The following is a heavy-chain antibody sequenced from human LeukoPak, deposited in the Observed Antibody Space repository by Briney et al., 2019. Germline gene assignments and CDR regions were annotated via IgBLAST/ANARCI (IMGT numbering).Heavy chain of an antibody. V-gene: IGHV4-34*01. Sequence: PETLSLTCTVYGGSFSGYYWSWIRQPPGKGLEWIGEINHSGSTNYNPSLKSRVTISVDTSKNQFSLKLSSVTAADTAVYYCARGSGGWAQWLVQGDYWGQGTLVTVSS. CDR3: ARGSGGWAQWLVQGDY. D-gene: IGHD6-19*01. J-gene: IGHJ4*02. CDR2: INHSGST. CDR1: GGSFSGYY.